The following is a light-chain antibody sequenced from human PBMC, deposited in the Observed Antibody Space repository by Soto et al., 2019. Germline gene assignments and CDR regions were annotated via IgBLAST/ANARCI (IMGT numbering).Light chain of an antibody. CDR2: EVT. CDR3: SSYTSSSTLLYV. Sequence: QSALTQPASVSGSPGQSITISCTGTSSDVGVYNYVSWYQQHPGKAPKLMIYEVTNRPSGFSNRFSGSKSGNTASLTISGLQAEDEADYYCSSYTSSSTLLYVFGTGSKVTVL. V-gene: IGLV2-14*01. J-gene: IGLJ1*01. CDR1: SSDVGVYNY.